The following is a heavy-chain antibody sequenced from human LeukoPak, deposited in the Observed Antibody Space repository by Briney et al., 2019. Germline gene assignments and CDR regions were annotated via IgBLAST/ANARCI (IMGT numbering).Heavy chain of an antibody. CDR3: ARDDYGGNSDAFDI. J-gene: IGHJ3*02. CDR1: GGSISSYY. V-gene: IGHV4-59*01. Sequence: SETLSLTCTVSGGSISSYYWSWIRQPPGKGLEWIGYIYYSGGTNYNPSLKSRVTISVDTSKNQFSLKLSSVTAADTAVYYCARDDYGGNSDAFDIWGQGTMVTVSS. CDR2: IYYSGGT. D-gene: IGHD4-23*01.